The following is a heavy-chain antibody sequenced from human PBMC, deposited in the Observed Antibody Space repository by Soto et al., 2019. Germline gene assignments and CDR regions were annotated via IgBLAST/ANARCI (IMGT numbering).Heavy chain of an antibody. Sequence: GVSLRLSCAASGFTFSSYSMNWVRQAPGKGLEWVSYISSSSSTIYYADSLKGRFTISRDNAKNSLYLQMSSLRDEDTAVYYCANLPSGYHNFWGQGTLVTVSS. CDR3: ANLPSGYHNF. CDR1: GFTFSSYS. V-gene: IGHV3-48*02. CDR2: ISSSSSTI. D-gene: IGHD5-12*01. J-gene: IGHJ4*02.